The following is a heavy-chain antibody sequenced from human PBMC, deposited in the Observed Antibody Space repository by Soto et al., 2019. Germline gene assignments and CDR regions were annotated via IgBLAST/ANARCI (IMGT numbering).Heavy chain of an antibody. CDR2: VSTSGRST. CDR1: GFIFSEST. D-gene: IGHD2-15*01. Sequence: GGSLRLSCSASGFIFSESTIYWVRQVPGKGLEAISAVSTSGRSTYYADSVKGRFTISRDNSKNTLYLQMNSLRAEDTAVYYCARTSRRYCSGGSCYTDFDYWGQGTLVTVSS. CDR3: ARTSRRYCSGGSCYTDFDY. V-gene: IGHV3-64*04. J-gene: IGHJ4*02.